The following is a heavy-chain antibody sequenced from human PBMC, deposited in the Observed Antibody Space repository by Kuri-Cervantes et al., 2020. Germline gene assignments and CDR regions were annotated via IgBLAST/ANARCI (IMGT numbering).Heavy chain of an antibody. CDR1: GYTFNTFA. CDR2: IIPVFGTP. V-gene: IGHV1-69*05. D-gene: IGHD6-19*01. J-gene: IGHJ4*02. CDR3: ARDLGVAGSLRFGY. Sequence: SVKVSCKASGYTFNTFAISWVRQAPAQGLEWMGGIIPVFGTPNYAQKFQGRVTITTDESTSTAYMELRSLRSEDTAVYYCARDLGVAGSLRFGYWGQGTLVTVSS.